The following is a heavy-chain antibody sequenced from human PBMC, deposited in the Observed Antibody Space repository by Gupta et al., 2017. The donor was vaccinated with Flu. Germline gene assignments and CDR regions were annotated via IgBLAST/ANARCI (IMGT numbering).Heavy chain of an antibody. CDR1: GFTFSSYA. CDR2: ISGSGGST. Sequence: EVQLLESGGGLVQPGGSLRLSCAASGFTFSSYAMSWVRQAPGKGLEWVSAISGSGGSTYYADSVKGRFTISRDNSKNTLYLQMNSLRAEDTAVYYCAKGRGYYGSGNAGWFDPWGQGTLVTVSS. CDR3: AKGRGYYGSGNAGWFDP. J-gene: IGHJ5*02. D-gene: IGHD3-10*01. V-gene: IGHV3-23*01.